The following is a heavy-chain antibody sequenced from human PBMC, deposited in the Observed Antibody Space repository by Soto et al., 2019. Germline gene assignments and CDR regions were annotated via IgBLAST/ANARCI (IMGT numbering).Heavy chain of an antibody. D-gene: IGHD5-12*01. V-gene: IGHV3-7*01. J-gene: IGHJ4*02. CDR1: GFSFSSYW. CDR3: AKDLQVAFN. CDR2: IMQDGNEK. Sequence: EVQLVESGGDLVQPGGSLRLSCAASGFSFSSYWMNWVRQAPGKGLEWVANIMQDGNEKYYVDSVKGRFIISRDNAKNSLYLQMNSLRAEDTAVYYCAKDLQVAFNWGQGTLVSVSS.